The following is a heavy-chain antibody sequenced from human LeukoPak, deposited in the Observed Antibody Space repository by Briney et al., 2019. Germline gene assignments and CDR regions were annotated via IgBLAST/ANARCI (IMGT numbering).Heavy chain of an antibody. D-gene: IGHD3-3*01. Sequence: SETLSLTCTVSGGSISSSSYYWGWIRQPPGKGLEWIGSIYYSGSTYYNPSLKSRVTISVDTSKNQFSLKLSSVTAADTAVYYCARQPLESPHYDFWSGYYIGDYWGQGTLVTVSS. CDR2: IYYSGST. CDR1: GGSISSSSYY. V-gene: IGHV4-39*01. J-gene: IGHJ4*02. CDR3: ARQPLESPHYDFWSGYYIGDY.